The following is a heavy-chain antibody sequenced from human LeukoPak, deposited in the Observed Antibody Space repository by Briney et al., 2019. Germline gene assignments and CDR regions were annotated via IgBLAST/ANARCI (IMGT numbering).Heavy chain of an antibody. V-gene: IGHV3-23*01. D-gene: IGHD2-2*01. Sequence: GGSLRLSCAASGFTFSSYAMSWVRQAPGKGLEWVSAISGSGGSTYYADSVKGRFTISRDNAKNSLYLQMNSLRAEDTAVYYCARGGNSWYSYYYGMDVWGQGTTVTVSS. CDR3: ARGGNSWYSYYYGMDV. J-gene: IGHJ6*02. CDR1: GFTFSSYA. CDR2: ISGSGGST.